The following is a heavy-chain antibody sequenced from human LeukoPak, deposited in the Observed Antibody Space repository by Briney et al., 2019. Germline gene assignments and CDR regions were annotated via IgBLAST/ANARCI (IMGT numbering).Heavy chain of an antibody. D-gene: IGHD6-13*01. J-gene: IGHJ6*02. CDR3: ASSIAAASQLAQSRFYYYGMDV. V-gene: IGHV1-69*04. Sequence: GASVKVSCKASGGTFSSYAISWVRQAPGQGLEWMGRIIPILGIANYAQKFQGRVTITAGKSTSTAYMELSSLRSEDTAVYYCASSIAAASQLAQSRFYYYGMDVWGQGTTVTVSS. CDR1: GGTFSSYA. CDR2: IIPILGIA.